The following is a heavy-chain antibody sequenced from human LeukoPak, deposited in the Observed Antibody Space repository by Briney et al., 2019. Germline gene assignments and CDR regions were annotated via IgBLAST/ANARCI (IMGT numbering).Heavy chain of an antibody. CDR3: ARDRLDGSRYFDL. V-gene: IGHV4-59*01. D-gene: IGHD5-24*01. J-gene: IGHJ2*01. CDR1: GGSISSYY. CDR2: IYYSGST. Sequence: PSETLSLTCTVSGGSISSYYWSWIRQPPGKGLEWIGYIYYSGSTNYNPSLKSRVTVSVDTSKNQFSLKLSSVTAADTAVYYCARDRLDGSRYFDLWGRGTLVTVSS.